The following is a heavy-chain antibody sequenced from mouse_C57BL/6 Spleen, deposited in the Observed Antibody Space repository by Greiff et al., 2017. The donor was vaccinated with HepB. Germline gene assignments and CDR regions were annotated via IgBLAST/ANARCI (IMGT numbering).Heavy chain of an antibody. CDR3: ARALLGRDY. D-gene: IGHD4-1*01. CDR1: GYTFTSYW. V-gene: IGHV1-59*01. J-gene: IGHJ2*01. Sequence: QVQLQQPGAELVRPGTSVKLSCKASGYTFTSYWMHWVKQRPGQGLEWIGVIDPSDSYTNYNQKFKGKATLTVDTSSSTAYIQLSSLTSEDSAVYYCARALLGRDYWGQGTTLTVSS. CDR2: IDPSDSYT.